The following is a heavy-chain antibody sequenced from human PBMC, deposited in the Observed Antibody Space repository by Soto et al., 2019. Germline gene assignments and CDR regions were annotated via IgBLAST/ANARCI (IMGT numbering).Heavy chain of an antibody. V-gene: IGHV5-10-1*01. D-gene: IGHD3-22*01. J-gene: IGHJ6*02. CDR2: IDPSDSYT. Sequence: SLKISCKGSGYSFTSYWISWVRQMPGKGLEWMGRIDPSDSYTNYSPSFQGHVTISADKSISTAYLQWSSLKASDTAMYYCARPGYDSSGFGYYYYGMDVWGQGTTVTVSS. CDR1: GYSFTSYW. CDR3: ARPGYDSSGFGYYYYGMDV.